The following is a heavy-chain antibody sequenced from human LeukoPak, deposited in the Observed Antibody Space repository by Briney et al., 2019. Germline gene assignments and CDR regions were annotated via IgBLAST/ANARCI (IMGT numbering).Heavy chain of an antibody. V-gene: IGHV4-31*03. CDR3: ARDLGIAAGYNWFDP. D-gene: IGHD6-13*01. Sequence: KPSQTLSLTCTGSGGSVRSGGYYWSWIHQHPGKGLEWIGYIYYSGSTYYNPSLKSRVTISVDTSKNQFSLKLSSVTAADTAVYYCARDLGIAAGYNWFDPWGQGTLVTVSS. CDR2: IYYSGST. J-gene: IGHJ5*02. CDR1: GGSVRSGGYY.